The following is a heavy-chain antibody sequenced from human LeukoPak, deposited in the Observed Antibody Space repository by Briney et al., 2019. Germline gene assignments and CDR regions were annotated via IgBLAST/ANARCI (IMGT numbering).Heavy chain of an antibody. Sequence: GGSLRLSCAASGFTLSSFEMNWVRQAPGKGLEWVPYIDFSGRTIYYAASVKGRFTISRDNAKNSLYLQMNSLRAEDTAVYYCARGLGSSGWYYLFDYWAREPWSPSPQ. J-gene: IGHJ4*02. D-gene: IGHD6-19*01. CDR2: IDFSGRTI. CDR3: ARGLGSSGWYYLFDY. V-gene: IGHV3-48*03. CDR1: GFTLSSFE.